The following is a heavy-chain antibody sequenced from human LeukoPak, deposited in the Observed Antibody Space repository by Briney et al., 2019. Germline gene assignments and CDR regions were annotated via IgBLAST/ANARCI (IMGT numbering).Heavy chain of an antibody. CDR1: GFTFSNYG. CDR3: AKTAPLYFDW. CDR2: ISGSGVDT. V-gene: IGHV3-23*01. J-gene: IGHJ4*02. D-gene: IGHD2-21*02. Sequence: PGGSLRLSCAASGFTFSNYGMSWVRQAPGKGLEWVSSISGSGVDTFYADSVKGRFTISRDNSQNTVYLQMNSLRAEDTALYYCAKTAPLYFDWWGQGTLVTVSS.